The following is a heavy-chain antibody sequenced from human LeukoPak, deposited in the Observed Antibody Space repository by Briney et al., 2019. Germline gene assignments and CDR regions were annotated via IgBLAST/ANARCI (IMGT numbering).Heavy chain of an antibody. CDR3: AKNTQYSGYYDC. J-gene: IGHJ4*02. D-gene: IGHD6-6*01. CDR1: GFTFSSYV. Sequence: GGSLRLSCAASGFTFSSYVMSWVRQAPGKGLEWVSTISANGGSTYYADSVKGRFTISRDNSKNTLYLQMNSLRAEDTAVYYCAKNTQYSGYYDCWGQGTLVAVSS. CDR2: ISANGGST. V-gene: IGHV3-23*01.